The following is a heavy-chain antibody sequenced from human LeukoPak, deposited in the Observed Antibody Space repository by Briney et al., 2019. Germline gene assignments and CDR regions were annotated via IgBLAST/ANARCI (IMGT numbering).Heavy chain of an antibody. CDR1: GYTFTSYY. D-gene: IGHD5-18*01. J-gene: IGHJ4*02. V-gene: IGHV1-18*04. CDR3: AAHTAMDPVPFDY. CDR2: ISAYNGNT. Sequence: GASVKVSCKASGYTFTSYYMHWVRQAPGQGLEWMGWISAYNGNTNYAQKLQGRVTMTTDTSTSTAYMEPRSLRSDDTAVYYCAAHTAMDPVPFDYWGQGTLVTVSS.